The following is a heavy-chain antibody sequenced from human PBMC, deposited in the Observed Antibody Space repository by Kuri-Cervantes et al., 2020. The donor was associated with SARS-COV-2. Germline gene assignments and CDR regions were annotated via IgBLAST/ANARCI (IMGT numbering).Heavy chain of an antibody. J-gene: IGHJ5*02. CDR3: ARGPHSSGFVVNWFDP. D-gene: IGHD3-22*01. Sequence: SETLSLTCTVSGGSVSSGSYYWSWIRQPPGKGLEWIGEINHSGSTNYNPSLKSRVTISVDTSKNQFSLKLSSVTAADTAVYYCARGPHSSGFVVNWFDPWGQGTLVTVSS. CDR1: GGSVSSGSYY. CDR2: INHSGST. V-gene: IGHV4-61*01.